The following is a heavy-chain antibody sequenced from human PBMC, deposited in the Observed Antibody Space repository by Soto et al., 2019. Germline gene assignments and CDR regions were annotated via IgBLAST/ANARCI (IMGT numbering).Heavy chain of an antibody. CDR2: IYYSGST. CDR3: ARAPNRYCSSTSCYAGINWFDP. D-gene: IGHD2-2*01. CDR1: GGSISSYY. J-gene: IGHJ5*02. Sequence: SETLSLTCTVSGGSISSYYWSWIRQPPGKGLEWIGYIYYSGSTNYNPSLKSRVTISVDTSKNQFSLKLSSVTAADTAVYYCARAPNRYCSSTSCYAGINWFDPWGQGTLVTVS. V-gene: IGHV4-59*01.